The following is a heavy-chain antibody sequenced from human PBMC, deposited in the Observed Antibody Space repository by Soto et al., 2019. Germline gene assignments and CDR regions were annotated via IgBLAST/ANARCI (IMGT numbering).Heavy chain of an antibody. CDR3: ARHGLRLRYGAGAVLDY. CDR2: IYYSGST. J-gene: IGHJ4*02. Sequence: QLQLQESGPGLVKPSETLSLTCTVSGGSISSSSYYWGWIRQPPGKGLEWIGSIYYSGSTYYNPSLKSRVTISVDTSKNQFSLKLSSVTAADTAVYYCARHGLRLRYGAGAVLDYWGQGTLVTVSS. V-gene: IGHV4-39*01. D-gene: IGHD5-12*01. CDR1: GGSISSSSYY.